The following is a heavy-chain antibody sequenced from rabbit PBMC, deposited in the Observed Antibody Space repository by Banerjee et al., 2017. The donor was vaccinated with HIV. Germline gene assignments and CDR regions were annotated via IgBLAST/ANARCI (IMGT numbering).Heavy chain of an antibody. V-gene: IGHV1S45*01. Sequence: QEQLEESGGDLVKPGASLTLTCTASGFTLSSGYWICWVRQAPGKGLEWIGCISTGDGSTYYASWAKGRFTISKTSSTTVTLQMTSLTAADTATYFCARSYGSSGGDHALWGPGTLVTVS. CDR3: ARSYGSSGGDHAL. D-gene: IGHD1-1*01. J-gene: IGHJ6*01. CDR2: ISTGDGST. CDR1: GFTLSSGYW.